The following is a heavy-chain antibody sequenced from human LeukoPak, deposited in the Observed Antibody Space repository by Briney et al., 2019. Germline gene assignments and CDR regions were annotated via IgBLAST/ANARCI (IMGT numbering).Heavy chain of an antibody. CDR3: VRDLQWSLES. CDR1: GFTFSTFH. Sequence: GGSLRLSCTASGFTFSTFHMHWVRQAPGKGLEWVSYINYHSQPTYYADSVKGRFTISRDNAKSSLYLQLNDLRAEDTAVYCVRDLQWSLESWGQGTPVTVSS. V-gene: IGHV3-48*01. D-gene: IGHD1-1*01. J-gene: IGHJ5*02. CDR2: INYHSQPT.